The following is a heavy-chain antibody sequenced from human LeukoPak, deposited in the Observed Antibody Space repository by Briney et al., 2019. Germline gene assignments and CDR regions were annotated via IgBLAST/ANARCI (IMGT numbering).Heavy chain of an antibody. Sequence: GGSLRLSCAASGFTFDAYVMYWVRQAPGKALEWVSLITADGRTYYADSVRGRFTVSRDNSKNSLFLQMNSLRSEDTALYYCAKDHKTSGIIDWFDPWGQGTLVTVSS. D-gene: IGHD3-10*01. CDR3: AKDHKTSGIIDWFDP. J-gene: IGHJ5*02. CDR2: ITADGRT. V-gene: IGHV3-43*02. CDR1: GFTFDAYV.